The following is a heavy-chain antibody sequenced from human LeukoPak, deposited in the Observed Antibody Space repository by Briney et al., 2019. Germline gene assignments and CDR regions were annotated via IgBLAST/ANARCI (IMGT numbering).Heavy chain of an antibody. J-gene: IGHJ4*02. V-gene: IGHV3-48*04. CDR1: GFTFQTYS. D-gene: IGHD1-26*01. CDR2: ISSSGSTM. CDR3: ASGRWELAFFDY. Sequence: QSGGSLRLSCTVSGFTFQTYSMNWVRQAPGKGLEWVSYISSSGSTMYYADSVKGRFPISRDNAKNSLYLQMNSLRAEDTAVYYCASGRWELAFFDYWGQGTLVTVSS.